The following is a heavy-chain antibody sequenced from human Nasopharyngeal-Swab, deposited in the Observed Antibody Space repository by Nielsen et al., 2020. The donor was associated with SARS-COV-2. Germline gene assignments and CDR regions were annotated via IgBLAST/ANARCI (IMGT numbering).Heavy chain of an antibody. CDR2: ISAYNGNT. CDR1: GYTFTAYY. D-gene: IGHD6-13*01. J-gene: IGHJ4*02. CDR3: ALAILSSSWYGAGDY. V-gene: IGHV1-18*04. Sequence: ASVKVSCKASGYTFTAYYMHWVRQAPGQGLEWMGWISAYNGNTNYAQKLQGRVTMTTDTSTSTAYMELRSLRSDDTAVYYCALAILSSSWYGAGDYWGQGTLVTVSS.